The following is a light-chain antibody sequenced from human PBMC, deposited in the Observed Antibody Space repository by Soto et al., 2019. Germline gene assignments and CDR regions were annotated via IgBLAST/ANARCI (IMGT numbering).Light chain of an antibody. J-gene: IGKJ1*01. CDR3: QQYNYWPRT. V-gene: IGKV3-15*01. Sequence: EIVMTQSTGPLSVSPGERATLSCRASESVSSNLAWYQQKPGQAPSLLIYGASTRAAGVPVRFSGSESGTELTLTISSLQSEDFADYYCQQYNYWPRTFGQGTKVEIK. CDR2: GAS. CDR1: ESVSSN.